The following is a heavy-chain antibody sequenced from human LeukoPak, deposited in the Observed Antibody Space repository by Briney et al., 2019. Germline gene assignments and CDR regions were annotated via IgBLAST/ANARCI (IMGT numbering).Heavy chain of an antibody. Sequence: SQTLSLTCAISGDSVSSNSAAWNWIRQSPSRGLEWLGRTYYRSKWYNDYAVSVKSRITINPDTSKNQFSLQLNPVTPEDTAVYYCARERVQQLAPNYYYYYGMDVWGQGTTVTVSS. V-gene: IGHV6-1*01. CDR3: ARERVQQLAPNYYYYYGMDV. J-gene: IGHJ6*02. CDR1: GDSVSSNSAA. CDR2: TYYRSKWYN. D-gene: IGHD6-13*01.